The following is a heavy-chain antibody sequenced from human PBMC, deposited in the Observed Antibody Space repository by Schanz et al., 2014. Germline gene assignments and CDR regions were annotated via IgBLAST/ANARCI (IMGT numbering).Heavy chain of an antibody. CDR1: GYSFSAYY. V-gene: IGHV1-2*06. J-gene: IGHJ4*02. CDR3: VRELSGGTFDY. D-gene: IGHD1-1*01. Sequence: QVQLVQSGAELKNPGASVKVSCKASGYSFSAYYIHWMRQAPGQGLEWLGRFTHISQKFQGRVTMTRDTASPPAYMELNSLRSDYTAVYYCVRELSGGTFDYGGQGALVTVSS. CDR2: FT.